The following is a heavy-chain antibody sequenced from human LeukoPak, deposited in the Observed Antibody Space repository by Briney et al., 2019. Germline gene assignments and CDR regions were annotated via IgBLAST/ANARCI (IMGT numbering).Heavy chain of an antibody. J-gene: IGHJ4*02. CDR3: ANLGVWLQLQVDY. D-gene: IGHD5-24*01. CDR2: IIPIFGTA. V-gene: IGHV1-69*13. Sequence: ASEKVSCKASGGTFISYAISWVRQAPGQGLEWMGGIIPIFGTANYAQKFQGRVTITADESTSTAYMELSSLRSEDTAVYYCANLGVWLQLQVDYWGQGTLVTVSS. CDR1: GGTFISYA.